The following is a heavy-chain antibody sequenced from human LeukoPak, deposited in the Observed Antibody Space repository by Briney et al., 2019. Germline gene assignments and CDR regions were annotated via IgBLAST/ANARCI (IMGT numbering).Heavy chain of an antibody. CDR1: GFTFSSYE. D-gene: IGHD6-13*01. CDR3: ARDLAAARGYYYYYGMDV. V-gene: IGHV3-48*03. Sequence: GGSLRLSCAASGFTFSSYEMNWVRQAPGKGLEWVSYISSSGSTIYYADSVKGRFTISRDNAKNSLYLQMNSLRAEDTAVYYCARDLAAARGYYYYYGMDVWGKGTTATVSS. CDR2: ISSSGSTI. J-gene: IGHJ6*04.